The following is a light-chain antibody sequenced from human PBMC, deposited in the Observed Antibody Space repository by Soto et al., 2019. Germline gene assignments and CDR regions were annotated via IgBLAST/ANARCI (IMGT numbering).Light chain of an antibody. CDR3: MQALQTPPT. Sequence: DIVMTQSPLSLPVTPGEPASISCRSSQSLLHSNGYNYLDWYLQKPGQSPQLLIYLGSNRSSGDPDRFSGSGSGTDFTLKISRVEAEDVGVYYCMQALQTPPTFGQGTRLEIK. J-gene: IGKJ5*01. CDR1: QSLLHSNGYNY. CDR2: LGS. V-gene: IGKV2-28*01.